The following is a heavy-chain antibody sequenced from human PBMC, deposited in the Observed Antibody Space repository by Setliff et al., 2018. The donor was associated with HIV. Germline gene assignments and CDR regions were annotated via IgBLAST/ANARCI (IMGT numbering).Heavy chain of an antibody. CDR1: GVSISNYY. CDR3: ARVTAAPGYYLED. J-gene: IGHJ4*02. V-gene: IGHV4-59*01. Sequence: SETLSLTCTVSGVSISNYYWSWIRQPPGKGLEWIGYMYYSGNTNDNPSLKSRVTISVDTSTSQFSLKLNSVTAADTAVYYCARVTAAPGYYLEDWGQGTLVTVSS. D-gene: IGHD6-13*01. CDR2: MYYSGNT.